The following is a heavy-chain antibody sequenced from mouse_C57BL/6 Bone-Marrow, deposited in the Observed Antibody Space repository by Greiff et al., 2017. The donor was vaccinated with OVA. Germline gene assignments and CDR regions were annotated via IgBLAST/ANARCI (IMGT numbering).Heavy chain of an antibody. CDR3: ARVRQLRLSWFAY. J-gene: IGHJ3*01. CDR2: IYPGDGDT. D-gene: IGHD3-2*02. Sequence: VQLQQSGPELVKPGASVKISCKASGYAFSSSWINWVKQRPGKGLEWIGRIYPGDGDTNYNGKFKGKATLTADKSSSTAYMQLSSLTSEDSAVYFCARVRQLRLSWFAYWGQGTLVTVSA. CDR1: GYAFSSSW. V-gene: IGHV1-82*01.